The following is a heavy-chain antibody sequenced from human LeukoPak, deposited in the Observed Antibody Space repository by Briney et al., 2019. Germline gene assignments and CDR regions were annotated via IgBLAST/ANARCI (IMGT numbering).Heavy chain of an antibody. D-gene: IGHD3-22*01. CDR3: ARAKYDSSGSYYGVTPRLAVGGFDP. V-gene: IGHV4-59*12. CDR2: IYYSGTT. CDR1: GGSISSDY. J-gene: IGHJ5*02. Sequence: SETLSLTCTVSGGSISSDYWSWIRQPPGKGLEWIGSIYYSGTTQYSPSLKTRVIISVDTSRNQFSLKLSSVTAADTAVYYCARAKYDSSGSYYGVTPRLAVGGFDPWGQGTLVTVSS.